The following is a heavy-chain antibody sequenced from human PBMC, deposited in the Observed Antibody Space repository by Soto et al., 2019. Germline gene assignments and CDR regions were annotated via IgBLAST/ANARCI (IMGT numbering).Heavy chain of an antibody. J-gene: IGHJ4*02. CDR1: GFTFSSYS. CDR3: AREPSPFYGENAY. D-gene: IGHD4-17*01. V-gene: IGHV3-21*01. Sequence: PGGSLRLSCAASGFTFSSYSMNWVRQAPGKGLEWVSSISSSSSYIYYADSVKGRFTISRDNAKNSLYLQMNSLRAEDTAVYYCAREPSPFYGENAYRGQRTLVTVSS. CDR2: ISSSSSYI.